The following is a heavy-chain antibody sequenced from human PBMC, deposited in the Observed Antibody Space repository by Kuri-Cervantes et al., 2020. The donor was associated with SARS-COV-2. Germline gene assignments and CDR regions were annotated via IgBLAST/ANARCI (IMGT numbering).Heavy chain of an antibody. CDR1: GYTFKNYY. CDR2: ISAYNGNT. CDR3: ARATPMIVVVTAAFDI. D-gene: IGHD3-22*01. Sequence: ASVKVSCKASGYTFKNYYIHWVRQAPGQGREWMGWISAYNGNTNYAQRLQGRVTMTTDTSTSTAYMGLRSLRSDDTAVYYCARATPMIVVVTAAFDIWGQGTMVTVSS. J-gene: IGHJ3*02. V-gene: IGHV1-18*01.